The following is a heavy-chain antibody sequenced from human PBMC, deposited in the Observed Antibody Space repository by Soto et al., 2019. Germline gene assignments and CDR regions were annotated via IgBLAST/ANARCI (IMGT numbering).Heavy chain of an antibody. Sequence: ETLTLSCAVSGVSISSSNWWSWVRQPPGKGLEWIGEIYHSGSTNYNPSLKSRVTISVDKSKNQFSLKLSSVTAADTAVYYCARGYCSSTSCYNGFDIWGQGTMVTVSS. D-gene: IGHD2-2*02. CDR3: ARGYCSSTSCYNGFDI. CDR1: GVSISSSNW. V-gene: IGHV4-4*02. CDR2: IYHSGST. J-gene: IGHJ3*02.